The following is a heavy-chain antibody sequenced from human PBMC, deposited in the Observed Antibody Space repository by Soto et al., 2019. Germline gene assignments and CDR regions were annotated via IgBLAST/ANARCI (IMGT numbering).Heavy chain of an antibody. V-gene: IGHV1-18*04. Sequence: QVQLVQSGAEVKKPGASVKVSCRASGYTFTSYGVTWVRQAPGQGLEWMGWISAYNGDTNYAQKLQGRVTMTTDTSTRTVYMELKSLKSDDTAVYYCARDQEYSTSGLYWFDLWGQGTLVTVSS. D-gene: IGHD6-6*01. CDR1: GYTFTSYG. CDR3: ARDQEYSTSGLYWFDL. CDR2: ISAYNGDT. J-gene: IGHJ5*02.